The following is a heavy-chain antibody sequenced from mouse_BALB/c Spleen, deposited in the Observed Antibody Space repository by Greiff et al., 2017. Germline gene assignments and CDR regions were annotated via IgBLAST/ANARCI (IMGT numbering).Heavy chain of an antibody. CDR2: IRNKANGYTT. CDR1: GFTFTDYY. D-gene: IGHD2-1*01. J-gene: IGHJ4*01. CDR3: ARDTSYDNSLRYAMDY. Sequence: EVKLVESGGGLVQPGGSLRLSCATSGFTFTDYYMSWVRQPPGKALEWLGFIRNKANGYTTEYSASVKGRFTISRDNSQSILYLQMNTLRAEDSATYYCARDTSYDNSLRYAMDYWGQGTSVTVSS. V-gene: IGHV7-3*02.